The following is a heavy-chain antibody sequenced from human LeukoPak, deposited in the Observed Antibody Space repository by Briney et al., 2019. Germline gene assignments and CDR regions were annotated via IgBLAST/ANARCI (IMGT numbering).Heavy chain of an antibody. CDR3: ARGGSGYDSFYYCGMDG. CDR2: IYDSGSI. Sequence: SETLSLTCTVSGGSISSYYWSWIRQPPGKGLEWIGYIYDSGSINYNPSLKSRVTISVDTSKNQFSLKLSSVTAADTAVYYCARGGSGYDSFYYCGMDGWGQGTTVTVSS. J-gene: IGHJ6*02. CDR1: GGSISSYY. V-gene: IGHV4-59*01. D-gene: IGHD5-12*01.